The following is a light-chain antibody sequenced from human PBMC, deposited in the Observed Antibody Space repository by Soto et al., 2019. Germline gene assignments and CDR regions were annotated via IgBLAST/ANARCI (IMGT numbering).Light chain of an antibody. V-gene: IGLV2-11*01. CDR1: SSDVGGYNY. Sequence: QSALTQPRSVSGSPGQSVTISCTGTSSDVGGYNYVSWHQQHPGKAPKLMIYDVSKRPSGVPDRFSGSKSGNTASLTISGLQAEDEADYYCCSYADRYSLHVFGTGTKVTVL. J-gene: IGLJ1*01. CDR2: DVS. CDR3: CSYADRYSLHV.